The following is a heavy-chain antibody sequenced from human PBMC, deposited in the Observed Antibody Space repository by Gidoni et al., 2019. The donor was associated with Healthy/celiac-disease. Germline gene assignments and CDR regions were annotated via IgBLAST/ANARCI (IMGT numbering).Heavy chain of an antibody. D-gene: IGHD3-22*01. V-gene: IGHV1-69*01. J-gene: IGHJ4*02. CDR1: GGTFRSDA. CDR3: AREAGYYYDSSGYCSFDY. Sequence: QVQLVQSGAEVTKPGSSVKVSCQASGGTFRSDAISWVRQAPGQGLEWMGGIIPSFGTANYAPKFQGRVTITADESTSTAYMELSSLRSEDTAVYYCAREAGYYYDSSGYCSFDYWGQGTLVTVSS. CDR2: IIPSFGTA.